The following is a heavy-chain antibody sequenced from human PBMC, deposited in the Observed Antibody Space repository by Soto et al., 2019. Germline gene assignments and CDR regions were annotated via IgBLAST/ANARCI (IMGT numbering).Heavy chain of an antibody. Sequence: PSETLSLTCTVSGGSISSSGYYWGWLRQPPGKGLEWIASIYYSGSTYYNPSLKSRVTIAAHTSKNQISLKLSSANAADTAVYYCERHIYYYLTWGQGTLVTVAS. J-gene: IGHJ5*02. D-gene: IGHD3-10*01. V-gene: IGHV4-39*01. CDR2: IYYSGST. CDR3: ERHIYYYLT. CDR1: GGSISSSGYY.